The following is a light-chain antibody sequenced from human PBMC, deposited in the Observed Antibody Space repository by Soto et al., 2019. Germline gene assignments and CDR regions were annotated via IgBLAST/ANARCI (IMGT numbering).Light chain of an antibody. V-gene: IGKV1-9*01. J-gene: IGKJ4*01. CDR3: QQLNSYPLT. CDR2: AAT. Sequence: DIQLTQSPSFLSASVGDRVTITCRASQGISSYLAWYQQKPGKAPKVLMYAATTLQSGVPSRFRGSGSGTEFTLTISNLQPDDAATYFCQQLNSYPLTFGGGTKVEIK. CDR1: QGISSY.